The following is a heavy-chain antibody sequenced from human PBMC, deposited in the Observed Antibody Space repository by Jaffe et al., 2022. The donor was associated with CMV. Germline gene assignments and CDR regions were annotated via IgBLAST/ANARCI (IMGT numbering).Heavy chain of an antibody. J-gene: IGHJ2*01. Sequence: QVQLVQSGAEVKKPGASVKVSCKASGYTFTSYAMHWVRQAPGQRLEWMGWINAGNGNTKYSQKFQGRVTITRDTSASTAYMELSSLRSEDTAVYYCARDYYGSGNYWYFDLWGRGTLVTVSS. CDR2: INAGNGNT. CDR3: ARDYYGSGNYWYFDL. V-gene: IGHV1-3*01. CDR1: GYTFTSYA. D-gene: IGHD3-10*01.